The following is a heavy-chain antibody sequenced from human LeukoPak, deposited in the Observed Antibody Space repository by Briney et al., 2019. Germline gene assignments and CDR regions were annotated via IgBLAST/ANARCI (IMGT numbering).Heavy chain of an antibody. V-gene: IGHV3-30*03. CDR1: GFTFSSYG. Sequence: GGSLRLSCAASGFTFSSYGMHWVRQAPGKGLEWVAVISYDGSNKYYADSVKGRFTISRDNSKNTLYLQMNSLRAEDTAVYYCARVKYCSSTSCFSPWYFDYWGQGTLVAVSS. CDR2: ISYDGSNK. CDR3: ARVKYCSSTSCFSPWYFDY. J-gene: IGHJ4*02. D-gene: IGHD2-2*01.